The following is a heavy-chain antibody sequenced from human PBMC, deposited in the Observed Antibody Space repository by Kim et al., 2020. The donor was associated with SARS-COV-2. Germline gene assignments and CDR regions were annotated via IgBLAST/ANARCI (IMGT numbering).Heavy chain of an antibody. CDR3: TRGDMVRGVMTYYDGMDV. D-gene: IGHD3-10*01. Sequence: KGRFTISSDDSKSIAYLQMNSLKTEDTAVYYCTRGDMVRGVMTYYDGMDVWGQGTTVTVSS. V-gene: IGHV3-49*02. J-gene: IGHJ6*02.